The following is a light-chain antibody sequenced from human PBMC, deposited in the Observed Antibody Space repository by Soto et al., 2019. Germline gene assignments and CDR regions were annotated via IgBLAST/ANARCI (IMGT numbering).Light chain of an antibody. CDR1: DSNIGTNY. CDR2: NFN. V-gene: IGLV1-51*01. J-gene: IGLJ2*01. Sequence: QSVLTQPPSVSAAPGQRVTISCSGSDSNIGTNYVSWYQHLPGTAPKLLIYNFNKRPSGIPDRFSASKSGTSATLDITGLQTGDEADYYCETWDSNLSVFLFGGGTKVTVL. CDR3: ETWDSNLSVFL.